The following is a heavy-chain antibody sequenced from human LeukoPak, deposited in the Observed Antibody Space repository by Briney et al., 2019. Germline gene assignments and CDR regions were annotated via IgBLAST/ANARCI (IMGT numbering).Heavy chain of an antibody. V-gene: IGHV4-59*06. Sequence: SGTLSLTCTVSGGSISSYYWSWIRQHPGKGLERIGYIYYSGSTYYNPSLKSRVTISVDTSKNQFSLKLSSVTAADTAVYYCASGCSSTSCYGNYWGQGTLVTVSS. D-gene: IGHD2-2*01. CDR2: IYYSGST. J-gene: IGHJ4*02. CDR3: ASGCSSTSCYGNY. CDR1: GGSISSYY.